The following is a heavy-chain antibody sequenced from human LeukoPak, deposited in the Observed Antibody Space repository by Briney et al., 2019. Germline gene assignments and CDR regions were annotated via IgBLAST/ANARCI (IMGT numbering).Heavy chain of an antibody. CDR3: ARDRYYYDSSGHEYFQH. V-gene: IGHV1-18*01. CDR2: ISAYNGNT. J-gene: IGHJ1*01. D-gene: IGHD3-22*01. CDR1: GYTFTSYG. Sequence: AASVKVSCKASGYTFTSYGISWVRQAPGQGLEWMGWISAYNGNTNYAQKLQGRVTMTTDTSTRTAYMELRSLRSDDTAVYYCARDRYYYDSSGHEYFQHWGQGTLVTVSS.